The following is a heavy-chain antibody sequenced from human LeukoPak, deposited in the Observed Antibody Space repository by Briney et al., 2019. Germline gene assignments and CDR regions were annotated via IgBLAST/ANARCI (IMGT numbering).Heavy chain of an antibody. CDR2: IYNSGSS. J-gene: IGHJ6*02. D-gene: IGHD3-22*01. Sequence: NPSETLSLTCTVSGGSVSSGTYYWSWIRQPPGKGLEWIGYIYNSGSSNYNPSLRSRVTISVDTSKNQFSLKLSSVTAADTAVYYCATTFSTYDSSGYGSAYYYYGMDVWGQGTTVTVSS. V-gene: IGHV4-61*01. CDR3: ATTFSTYDSSGYGSAYYYYGMDV. CDR1: GGSVSSGTYY.